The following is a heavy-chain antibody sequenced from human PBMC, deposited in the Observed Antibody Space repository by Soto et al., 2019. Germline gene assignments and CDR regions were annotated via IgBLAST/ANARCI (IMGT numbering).Heavy chain of an antibody. V-gene: IGHV3-7*03. CDR2: IEVDGSVK. CDR3: VRDGCVISRCEIYGMDV. D-gene: IGHD2-2*01. CDR1: GFTFTNFW. Sequence: GGSLRLSCAASGFTFTNFWMIWVRQAPGKGLEWVANIEVDGSVKNYLDSVRGRFTISRDNAKNSIHLQMSSLRADDTAVYYRVRDGCVISRCEIYGMDVWGQGTTVTVSS. J-gene: IGHJ6*02.